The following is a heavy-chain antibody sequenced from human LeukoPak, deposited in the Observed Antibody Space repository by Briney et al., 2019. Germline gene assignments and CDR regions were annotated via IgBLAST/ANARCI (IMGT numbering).Heavy chain of an antibody. D-gene: IGHD6-19*01. CDR1: GGSISSYY. CDR3: ARGGIAVAGPTIYYYYYYMDV. V-gene: IGHV4-4*07. Sequence: SETLSLTCTVSGGSISSYYWSWIRQPAGKGLEWIGRIYTSGSTNYNPSLKSRVTISVDKSKNHFSLKLSSVTAADTAVYYCARGGIAVAGPTIYYYYYYMDVWGKGTTVTVSS. J-gene: IGHJ6*03. CDR2: IYTSGST.